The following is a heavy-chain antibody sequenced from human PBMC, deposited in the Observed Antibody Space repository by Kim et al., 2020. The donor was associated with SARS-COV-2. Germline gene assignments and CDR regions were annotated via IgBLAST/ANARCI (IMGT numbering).Heavy chain of an antibody. CDR1: GGSISSSSYY. Sequence: SETLSLTCTVSGGSISSSSYYWGWIRQPPGKGLEWIGSIYYSGSTYYNPSLKSRVTISVDTSKNQFSLKLSSVTAADTAVYYCARHPPSYYGSSYFDYWGQGTLVTVSS. CDR3: ARHPPSYYGSSYFDY. CDR2: IYYSGST. J-gene: IGHJ4*02. V-gene: IGHV4-39*01. D-gene: IGHD3-10*01.